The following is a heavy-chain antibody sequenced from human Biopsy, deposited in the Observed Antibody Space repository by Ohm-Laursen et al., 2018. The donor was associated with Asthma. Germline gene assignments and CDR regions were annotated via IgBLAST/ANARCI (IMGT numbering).Heavy chain of an antibody. Sequence: ASVKVSCKASGYTFNSAGITWVRQAPGQGLERMGWISVYNGNTKVAQKLQDRVTMTTDTSTSTAYMELRSLRSDDTAVYFCARAVDYSHYYGIDVWGQGTTVTVS. CDR2: ISVYNGNT. D-gene: IGHD3-10*01. CDR3: ARAVDYSHYYGIDV. V-gene: IGHV1-18*01. CDR1: GYTFNSAG. J-gene: IGHJ6*02.